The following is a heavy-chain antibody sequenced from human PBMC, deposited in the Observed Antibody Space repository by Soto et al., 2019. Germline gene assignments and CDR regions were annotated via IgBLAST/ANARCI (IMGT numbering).Heavy chain of an antibody. CDR2: ISYSGSR. V-gene: IGHV4-61*08. Sequence: SETLSLTCSVSGGSVSSGGYYWSWIRQSPGKGLEWVGYISYSGSRNYNPSLKSRVTMSVDTSKSQVSLHLSSVTAADTAVYYCARGTYCGSDCYWTLDYWGQGKMVTVSS. D-gene: IGHD2-21*02. J-gene: IGHJ4*02. CDR1: GGSVSSGGYY. CDR3: ARGTYCGSDCYWTLDY.